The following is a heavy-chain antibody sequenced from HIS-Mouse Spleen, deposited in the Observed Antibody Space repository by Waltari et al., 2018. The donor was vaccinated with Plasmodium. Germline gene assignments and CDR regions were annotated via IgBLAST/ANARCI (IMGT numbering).Heavy chain of an antibody. V-gene: IGHV1-2*02. Sequence: QVQLVQSGAEVKKPGASVKFSCKASGYTFTGYSMTWVRQAPGHGLEWRGWINPNSGGTNYAQKFQGRVTMTRDTSISTAYMELSRLRSDDTAVYYCARDLAAAGHFDYWGQGTLVTVSS. CDR2: INPNSGGT. D-gene: IGHD6-13*01. CDR1: GYTFTGYS. J-gene: IGHJ4*02. CDR3: ARDLAAAGHFDY.